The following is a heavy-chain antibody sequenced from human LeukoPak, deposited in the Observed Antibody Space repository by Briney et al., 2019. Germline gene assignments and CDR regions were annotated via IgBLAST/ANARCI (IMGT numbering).Heavy chain of an antibody. CDR3: ARSTLGSSGRYYYYYMDV. V-gene: IGHV4-39*07. CDR1: GGSISSSSYY. D-gene: IGHD1-26*01. J-gene: IGHJ6*03. Sequence: PSETLSLTCTVSGGSISSSSYYWGWIRQPPGKGLEWIGSIYYSGSTYYNPSLKSRVTISVDTSKNQFSLTLSSVTAADTAVCYCARSTLGSSGRYYYYYMDVWGKGTTVTVSS. CDR2: IYYSGST.